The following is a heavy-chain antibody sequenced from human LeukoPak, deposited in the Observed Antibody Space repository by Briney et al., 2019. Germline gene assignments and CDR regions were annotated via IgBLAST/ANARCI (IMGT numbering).Heavy chain of an antibody. J-gene: IGHJ4*02. D-gene: IGHD3-10*01. CDR1: GYTFANYD. V-gene: IGHV1-18*01. Sequence: ASVKVSCKASGYTFANYDITWVRQAPGQGLEWLGWISGYNRNTKCAHQVQARVTMTTDMSTATAYMELKAPRSDDTAVYFCARQKWFGRSSDCWGQGTLVTVSS. CDR3: ARQKWFGRSSDC. CDR2: ISGYNRNT.